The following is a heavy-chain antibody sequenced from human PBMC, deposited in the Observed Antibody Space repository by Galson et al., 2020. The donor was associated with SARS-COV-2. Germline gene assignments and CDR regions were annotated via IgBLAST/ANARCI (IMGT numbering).Heavy chain of an antibody. CDR1: GFSFGDYA. CDR2: IGSNTYGGTR. CDR3: GNVRGDSGGYYYY. Sequence: TGGSLRLSCTASGFSFGDYAMSWVRQAPGKGLEWLGVIGSNTYGGTREYAASVKGRFTISRDDSKSIAYLQMNSLKTEDTAVYYCGNVRGDSGGYYYYWGQGTLVTVSS. J-gene: IGHJ4*02. V-gene: IGHV3-49*04. D-gene: IGHD3-22*01.